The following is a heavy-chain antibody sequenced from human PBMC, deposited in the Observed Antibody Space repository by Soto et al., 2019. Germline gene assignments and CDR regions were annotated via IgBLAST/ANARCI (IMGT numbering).Heavy chain of an antibody. D-gene: IGHD1-26*01. Sequence: PGGSLRLSCAASGFTFSSYSMNWVRQAPGKGLEWVSSISSSSSYIYYADSVKGRFTISRDNAKNSLYLQMNSLRAEDTAVYYCAKHALKGSGSYLRTLFFDYWGQGPLVTVTS. CDR1: GFTFSSYS. J-gene: IGHJ4*02. V-gene: IGHV3-21*04. CDR2: ISSSSSYI. CDR3: AKHALKGSGSYLRTLFFDY.